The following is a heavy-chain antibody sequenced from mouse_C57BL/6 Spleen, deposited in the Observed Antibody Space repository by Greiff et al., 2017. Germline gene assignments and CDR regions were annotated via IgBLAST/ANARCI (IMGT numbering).Heavy chain of an antibody. CDR3: ARETAQATIDY. J-gene: IGHJ2*01. CDR1: GYSFTDYN. CDR2: INPNYGTT. Sequence: EVKLMESGPELVKPGASVKISCKASGYSFTDYNMNWVKQSNGKSLEWIGVINPNYGTTSYNQKFKGKATLTVDKSSSTAYMQLNSLTSEDSTVYYCARETAQATIDYWGQGTTLTVSS. V-gene: IGHV1-39*01. D-gene: IGHD3-2*02.